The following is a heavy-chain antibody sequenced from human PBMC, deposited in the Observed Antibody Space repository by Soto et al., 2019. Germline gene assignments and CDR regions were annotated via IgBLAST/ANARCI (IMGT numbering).Heavy chain of an antibody. Sequence: SETLSLTCTVSGGSISSGDYYWSWIRQHPGKGLEWIGYIYYSGSTYYNPSLKSRVTISVDTSKNQSSLKLSSVTAADTAVYYCASTYYYGSGSSAFDYWGQGTLVTVSS. J-gene: IGHJ4*02. CDR3: ASTYYYGSGSSAFDY. D-gene: IGHD3-10*01. CDR1: GGSISSGDYY. CDR2: IYYSGST. V-gene: IGHV4-30-4*01.